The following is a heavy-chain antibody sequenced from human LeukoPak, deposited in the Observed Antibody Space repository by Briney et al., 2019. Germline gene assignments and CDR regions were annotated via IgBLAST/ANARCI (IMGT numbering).Heavy chain of an antibody. J-gene: IGHJ6*03. CDR2: IYTSGST. D-gene: IGHD2-15*01. Sequence: PSETLSLTCTVSGGSISSYYWSWILQPAGKGLEWIGRIYTSGSTNYNPSLKSRVTISVDKSKNQFSLKLSSVTAADTAVYYCARDLSGCSGGSCRAAYYYYYMDVWGTGTTVTVSS. CDR1: GGSISSYY. CDR3: ARDLSGCSGGSCRAAYYYYYMDV. V-gene: IGHV4-4*07.